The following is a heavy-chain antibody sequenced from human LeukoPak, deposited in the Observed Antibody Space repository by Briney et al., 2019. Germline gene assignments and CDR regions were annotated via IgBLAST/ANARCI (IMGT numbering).Heavy chain of an antibody. D-gene: IGHD4-23*01. CDR2: ISGAGGTT. CDR3: AKDRSFGGNSDYFDY. J-gene: IGHJ4*02. V-gene: IGHV3-23*01. CDR1: GFTFSSYA. Sequence: GGSLRLSRAASGFTFSSYAMSWVRQAPGKGLQWVSTISGAGGTTYYADSVKGRLTISRDNSKNTLYLQMNSLRAEDTALYYCAKDRSFGGNSDYFDYWGQGTPVTVSS.